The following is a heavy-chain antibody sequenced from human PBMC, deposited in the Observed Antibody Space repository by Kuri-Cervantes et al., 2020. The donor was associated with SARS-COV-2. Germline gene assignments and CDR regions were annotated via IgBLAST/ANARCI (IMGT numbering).Heavy chain of an antibody. Sequence: SETLSLTCTVSGGSISSGGYYWSWIRQPPGKGLEWIGYIYHSGSTYYNPSLKSRVTISVDTSKNQFSLKLSSVTAADTAVYYCARGASIAARYYFDYWGQGTLVTVSS. D-gene: IGHD6-6*01. J-gene: IGHJ4*02. CDR3: ARGASIAARYYFDY. CDR2: IYHSGST. V-gene: IGHV4-30-2*01. CDR1: GGSISSGGYY.